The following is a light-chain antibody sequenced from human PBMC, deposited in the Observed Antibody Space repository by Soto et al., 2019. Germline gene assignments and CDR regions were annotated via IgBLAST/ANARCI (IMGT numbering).Light chain of an antibody. CDR3: QQYGNSPQT. CDR1: QSVGSN. CDR2: AAS. V-gene: IGKV3-20*01. Sequence: EILLTQSPVTLSVSPGERATLSCRASQSVGSNLAWYQQTPGQAPRLLIYAASSRATGIPDRFSGSGSGTDFTLTISRLEPEDFAVYYCQQYGNSPQTFGQGTKVDIK. J-gene: IGKJ1*01.